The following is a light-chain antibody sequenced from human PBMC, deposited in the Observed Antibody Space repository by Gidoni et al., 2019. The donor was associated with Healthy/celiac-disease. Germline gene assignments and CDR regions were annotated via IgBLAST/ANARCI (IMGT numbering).Light chain of an antibody. V-gene: IGKV1-39*01. Sequence: DIPMTPSPSSLSASVGDRVTIPCRASQSISSYLNWYQQKPGKAPKLLIYAASSLQSGVPSRFSGSGSGTDFTLTISSLQPEDFATYYCQQSYSTPRTFGPXTKVDIK. CDR1: QSISSY. J-gene: IGKJ3*01. CDR3: QQSYSTPRT. CDR2: AAS.